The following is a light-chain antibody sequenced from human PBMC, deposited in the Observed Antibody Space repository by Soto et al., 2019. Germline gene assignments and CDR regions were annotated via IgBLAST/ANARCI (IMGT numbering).Light chain of an antibody. CDR3: QQYGSSPLFT. V-gene: IGKV3-20*01. Sequence: EIVLTQSPGTLSLSPGERATLSCRASQSVSSSYLAWYQQKPGQAPRLLIYGASSRATGIPDRFSGSGSGTAFTLTIIGLEPEDFAVYYCQQYGSSPLFTFGPGTKVDIK. CDR1: QSVSSSY. CDR2: GAS. J-gene: IGKJ3*01.